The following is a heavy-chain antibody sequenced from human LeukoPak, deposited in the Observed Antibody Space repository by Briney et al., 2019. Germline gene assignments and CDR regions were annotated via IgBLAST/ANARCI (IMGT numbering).Heavy chain of an antibody. CDR1: GGSISDSTYY. Sequence: SETLSLTCTVSGGSISDSTYYWGWIRQPPGKGLEWIGYIYYSGSTNYNPSLKSRVTISVDTSKNQFSLKLSSVTAADTAVYYCASLGGFGGARDWFDPWGQGTLVTVSS. CDR3: ASLGGFGGARDWFDP. V-gene: IGHV4-61*05. D-gene: IGHD3-10*01. CDR2: IYYSGST. J-gene: IGHJ5*02.